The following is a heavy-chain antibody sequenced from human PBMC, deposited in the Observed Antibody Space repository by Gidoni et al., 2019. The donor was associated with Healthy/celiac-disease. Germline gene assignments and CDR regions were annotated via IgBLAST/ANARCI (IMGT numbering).Heavy chain of an antibody. J-gene: IGHJ4*02. Sequence: QLQLQASGPGLVKPSETLSLTCTVPGCPISSSSYDWGWTRQPPGEGLEWIGSIYYSGSTYYHPSLQSRVTISVDTSKNQFSLKLSSVTAADTAVYYCARSAGYYSSSGPLDYWGQGTLVTVSS. CDR3: ARSAGYYSSSGPLDY. V-gene: IGHV4-39*01. CDR2: IYYSGST. D-gene: IGHD3-22*01. CDR1: GCPISSSSYD.